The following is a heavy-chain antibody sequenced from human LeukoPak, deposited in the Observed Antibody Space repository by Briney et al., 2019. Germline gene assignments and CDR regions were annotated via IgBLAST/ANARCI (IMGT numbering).Heavy chain of an antibody. V-gene: IGHV3-23*01. CDR3: AKPRGSGWFPFDY. J-gene: IGHJ4*02. D-gene: IGHD6-19*01. Sequence: GGSLRLSCAASGFTFSSYAMSWVRQAPGKGLEWVSAISGSGGSTYYADSVEGRFTISRDNSKNSLYLQMNSLRIEDTAFYYCAKPRGSGWFPFDYWGQGTLVTVSS. CDR1: GFTFSSYA. CDR2: ISGSGGST.